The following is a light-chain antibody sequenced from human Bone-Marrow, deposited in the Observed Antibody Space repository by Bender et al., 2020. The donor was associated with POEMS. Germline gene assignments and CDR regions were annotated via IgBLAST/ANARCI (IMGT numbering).Light chain of an antibody. V-gene: IGLV2-14*02. J-gene: IGLJ1*01. CDR2: DAT. CDR1: SGDVGTYSF. Sequence: QSALTQPASVSGSPGQSITISCTGTSGDVGTYSFVSWYQQHSGKAPKLMIYDATKQPSGVSSRFSGSRSGNTASLTISGLQAEDEADYYCSSYTSSSTLEVFGTGTKVTVL. CDR3: SSYTSSSTLEV.